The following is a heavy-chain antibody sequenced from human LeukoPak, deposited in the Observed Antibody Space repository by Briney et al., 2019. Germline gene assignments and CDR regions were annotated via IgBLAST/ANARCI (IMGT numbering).Heavy chain of an antibody. D-gene: IGHD6-19*01. Sequence: SETLSLTCTVSGGSITSYYWSWIRQPPGKGLEWIGYIYYSGSTKYNPSLKSRVTISVDTSKNQFSLKLSSATAADTAVYYCARGAGAGTTDWGRYFDYWGQGTLVTVSS. J-gene: IGHJ4*02. CDR2: IYYSGST. CDR3: ARGAGAGTTDWGRYFDY. CDR1: GGSITSYY. V-gene: IGHV4-59*01.